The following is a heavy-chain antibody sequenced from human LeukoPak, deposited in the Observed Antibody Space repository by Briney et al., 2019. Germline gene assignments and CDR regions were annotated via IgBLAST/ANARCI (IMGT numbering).Heavy chain of an antibody. Sequence: SETLSLTCTVSGGSVSSTRHYWGWIRQPPWKGLEWIGNMYYSGSTYYNPSLRSRVTTSVDTTKNQFSLKLGSVTAADTAVYYCARLLKYSGSYYCDFWGQGTLVTVSS. V-gene: IGHV4-39*01. CDR1: GGSVSSTRHY. CDR3: ARLLKYSGSYYCDF. J-gene: IGHJ4*02. CDR2: MYYSGST. D-gene: IGHD1-26*01.